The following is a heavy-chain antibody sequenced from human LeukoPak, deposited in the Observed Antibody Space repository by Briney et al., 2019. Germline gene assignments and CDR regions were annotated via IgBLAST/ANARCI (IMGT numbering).Heavy chain of an antibody. D-gene: IGHD3-10*01. J-gene: IGHJ3*02. CDR2: ISNDGSNK. V-gene: IGHV3-30*18. CDR1: GFTFSSYG. CDR3: AKGRGAFDI. Sequence: GGSLRLSCAASGFTFSSYGMHWVRQAPGKGLEWVAVISNDGSNKYYADSVKGRFTISRDNSKNTLYLQTNSLRAEDTAVYYCAKGRGAFDIWGQGTMVTVSS.